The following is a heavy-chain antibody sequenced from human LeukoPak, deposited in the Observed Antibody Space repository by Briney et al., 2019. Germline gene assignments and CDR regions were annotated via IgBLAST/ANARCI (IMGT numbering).Heavy chain of an antibody. CDR2: ISGSGGST. V-gene: IGHV3-23*01. J-gene: IGHJ4*02. D-gene: IGHD4-17*01. CDR3: AKDGFFYGAATDY. CDR1: GFTFSSYS. Sequence: PGGSLRLSCAASGFTFSSYSMNWVRQAPGKGLEWVSAISGSGGSTYYADSVKGRFTISRDNSKNTLYLQMNSLRAEDTAVYYCAKDGFFYGAATDYWGQGTLVTVSS.